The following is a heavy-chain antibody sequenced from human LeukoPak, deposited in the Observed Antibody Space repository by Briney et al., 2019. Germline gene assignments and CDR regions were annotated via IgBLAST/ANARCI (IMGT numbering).Heavy chain of an antibody. CDR3: ARDQKGSSWYRGSDY. CDR1: GYTFTGYY. D-gene: IGHD6-13*01. CDR2: INPNSGGT. V-gene: IGHV1-2*02. J-gene: IGHJ4*02. Sequence: ASLKVSCKASGYTFTGYYMHWVRQAPGQRLEWMGWINPNSGGTNYAQKSQGRVTMTRDTSISTAYMELSRLRSDDTAVYYCARDQKGSSWYRGSDYWGQGTLVTVSS.